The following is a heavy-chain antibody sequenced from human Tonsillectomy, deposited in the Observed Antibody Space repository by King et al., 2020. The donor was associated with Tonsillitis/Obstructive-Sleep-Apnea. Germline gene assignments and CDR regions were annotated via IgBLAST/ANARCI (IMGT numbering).Heavy chain of an antibody. CDR1: GFTFSTYW. D-gene: IGHD3-10*01. CDR3: TRDRNYYVSGSYYDAFDI. V-gene: IGHV3-7*03. Sequence: VQLVEPGGGLVQPGESLRLACAASGFTFSTYWMIWVRQVPGKGLEWVANIRGDGSVKYLEDSVKGRFSISRDNAKNSLYLQMNSLRAEDTGVYYCTRDRNYYVSGSYYDAFDIWGQGTVVTVSS. CDR2: IRGDGSVK. J-gene: IGHJ3*02.